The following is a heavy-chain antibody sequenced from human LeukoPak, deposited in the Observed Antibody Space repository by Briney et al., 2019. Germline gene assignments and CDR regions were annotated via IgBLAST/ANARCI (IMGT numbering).Heavy chain of an antibody. J-gene: IGHJ3*01. D-gene: IGHD6-19*01. CDR2: ISSSGSTM. Sequence: PGGSLRLSCAASGFTFSSYEMNWVRQAPGKGLEWVSYISSSGSTMSYADSVKGRSSISRYNAKNSLYLQLSSLRAEDTAVYYCAREVSSGWSNDDAFDVWGQGTMVTVSS. CDR3: AREVSSGWSNDDAFDV. CDR1: GFTFSSYE. V-gene: IGHV3-48*03.